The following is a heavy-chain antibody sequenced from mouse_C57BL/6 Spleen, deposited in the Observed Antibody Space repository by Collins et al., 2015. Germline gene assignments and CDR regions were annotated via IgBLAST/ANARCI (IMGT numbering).Heavy chain of an antibody. CDR3: ARNDRGYFDY. J-gene: IGHJ2*01. CDR2: IYPGDGDT. CDR1: GYAFSSSW. V-gene: IGHV1-82*01. D-gene: IGHD2-12*01. Sequence: QVQLQQSGPELVKPGASVKISCKASGYAFSSSWMNWVKQRPGQGLEWIGRIYPGDGDTNYNGKFKGKATLTADKSSSTAYMQLSSLTSVDSAVYFCARNDRGYFDYWGQGTTLTVSS.